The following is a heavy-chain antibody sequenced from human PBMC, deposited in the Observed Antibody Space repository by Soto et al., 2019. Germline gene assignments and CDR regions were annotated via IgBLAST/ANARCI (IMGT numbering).Heavy chain of an antibody. J-gene: IGHJ4*02. CDR1: GGSISSGGYS. CDR2: IYHSGST. V-gene: IGHV4-30-2*01. Sequence: QLQLQESGSGLVKPSQTLSLTCAVSGGSISSGGYSWSWIRQPPGKGLEWIGYIYHSGSTYYNPSLKRRVTISVARSKTPFSMKLRSVTAADTAVYYCASGLVTTLHYWGQGTLVTVSS. CDR3: ASGLVTTLHY. D-gene: IGHD4-17*01.